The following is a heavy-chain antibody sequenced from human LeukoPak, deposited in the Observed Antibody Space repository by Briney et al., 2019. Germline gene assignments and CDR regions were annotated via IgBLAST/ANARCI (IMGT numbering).Heavy chain of an antibody. V-gene: IGHV4-34*01. D-gene: IGHD6-13*01. CDR1: GGSFSGYY. J-gene: IGHJ4*02. CDR2: INHSGST. CDR3: ARGRSSSWYSRNRYYFDY. Sequence: PSETLSLTCAVYGGSFSGYYWSWIRQPPGKGLGWIGEINHSGSTNYNPSLKSRVTISVDTSKNQFSLKLSSVTAADTAVYYCARGRSSSWYSRNRYYFDYWGQGTLVTVSS.